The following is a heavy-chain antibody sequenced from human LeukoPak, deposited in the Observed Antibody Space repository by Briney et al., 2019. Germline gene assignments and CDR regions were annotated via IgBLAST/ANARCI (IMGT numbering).Heavy chain of an antibody. CDR3: AKDTVGYGDYVGAFDI. J-gene: IGHJ3*02. Sequence: SLRLSCAASGFTFDDYAMHWVRQAPGKGLEWVSGISWNSGSIGYADSVKGRSTISRGNAKNSLYLQMNSLRAEDTALYYCAKDTVGYGDYVGAFDIWGQGTMVTVSS. V-gene: IGHV3-9*01. CDR1: GFTFDDYA. CDR2: ISWNSGSI. D-gene: IGHD4-17*01.